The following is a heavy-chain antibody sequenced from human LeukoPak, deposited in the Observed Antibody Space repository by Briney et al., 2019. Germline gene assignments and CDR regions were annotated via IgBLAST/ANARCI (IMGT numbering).Heavy chain of an antibody. CDR3: AKDLAVAGIRGWAFDI. V-gene: IGHV3-23*01. J-gene: IGHJ3*02. CDR1: GLTFSSYA. CDR2: ISGSGGST. D-gene: IGHD6-19*01. Sequence: PGGSLRLSCAASGLTFSSYAMSWVRQAPGKGLEWVSAISGSGGSTYYADSVKGRFTISRDNSKNTLYLQMNSLRAEDTAVYYCAKDLAVAGIRGWAFDIWGQGTMVTVSS.